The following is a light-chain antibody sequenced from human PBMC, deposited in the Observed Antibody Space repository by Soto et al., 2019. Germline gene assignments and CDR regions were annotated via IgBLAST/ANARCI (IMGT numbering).Light chain of an antibody. CDR1: SSDVGGYNY. V-gene: IGLV2-8*01. CDR2: EVS. J-gene: IGLJ3*02. Sequence: QLVLTQPPSASGSPGQSVTISCTGTSSDVGGYNYVSWYQQHPGKAPKLMIYEVSKRPSGVPDRFSGSKSGNTASLTVSGLQAEDEADYYCSSYAGSNLGVFGGGTKVTVL. CDR3: SSYAGSNLGV.